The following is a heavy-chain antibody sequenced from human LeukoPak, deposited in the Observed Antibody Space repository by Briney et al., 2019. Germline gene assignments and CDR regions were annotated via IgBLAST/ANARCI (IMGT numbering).Heavy chain of an antibody. CDR2: INHGGST. CDR3: ARESQFWSGYYAY. CDR1: GVSFSGYY. J-gene: IGHJ4*02. V-gene: IGHV4-34*01. Sequence: SETLSLTCAVYGVSFSGYYWSWIRQPPGKGLEWIGEINHGGSTNYNPSLKSRVTISVDTSKNQFSLKLSSVTAADTAVYYCARESQFWSGYYAYWGQGTLVTVSS. D-gene: IGHD3-3*01.